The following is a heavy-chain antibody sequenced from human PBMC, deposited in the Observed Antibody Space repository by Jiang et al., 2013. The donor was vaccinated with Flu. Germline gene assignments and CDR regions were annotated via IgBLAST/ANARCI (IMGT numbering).Heavy chain of an antibody. V-gene: IGHV4-34*01. J-gene: IGHJ5*02. CDR1: GGSFSGYY. CDR2: INHSGST. Sequence: LLKPSETLSLTCAVYGGSFSGYYWSWIRQPPGKGLEWIGEINHSGSTNYNPSLKSRVTISVDTSKNQFSLKLSSVTAADTAVYYCARGKPHSLRRLTVPFWFDPWGQGTPGHRLL. CDR3: ARGKPHSLRRLTVPFWFDP. D-gene: IGHD1-14*01.